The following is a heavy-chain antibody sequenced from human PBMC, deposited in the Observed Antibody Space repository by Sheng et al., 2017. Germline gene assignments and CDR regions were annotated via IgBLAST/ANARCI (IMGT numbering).Heavy chain of an antibody. CDR3: ARRGGGTYSFDY. CDR2: IYPGDSDT. V-gene: IGHV5-51*03. J-gene: IGHJ4*02. D-gene: IGHD1-26*01. CDR1: GYNFATYW. Sequence: EVQVVQSGEEVKKPGESLKISCKGSGYNFATYWIGWVRQMPGKGLEWMGIIYPGDSDTRYCPSFQGQVTISADKSINTAYLQWSSLEASDTAMYFCARRGGGTYSFDYWGQGTLVTVSS.